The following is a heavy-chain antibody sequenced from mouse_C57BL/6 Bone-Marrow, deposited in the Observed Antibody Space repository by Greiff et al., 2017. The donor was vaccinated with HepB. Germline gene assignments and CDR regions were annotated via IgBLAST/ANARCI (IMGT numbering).Heavy chain of an antibody. J-gene: IGHJ2*01. CDR2: IDPSDSET. D-gene: IGHD2-5*01. CDR3: ARPSTIVTRYYFDY. V-gene: IGHV1-52*01. Sequence: QVQLKQPGAELVRPGSSVKLSCKASGYTFTSYWMHWVKQRPIQGLEWIGNIDPSDSETHYNQKFKDKATLTVDKSSSTAYMQLSSLTSEDSAVYYCARPSTIVTRYYFDYWGQGTTLTVSS. CDR1: GYTFTSYW.